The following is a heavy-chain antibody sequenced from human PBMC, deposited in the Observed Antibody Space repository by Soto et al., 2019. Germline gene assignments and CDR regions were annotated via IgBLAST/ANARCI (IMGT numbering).Heavy chain of an antibody. Sequence: QVQLQQWGAGLLKPSETLSLTCAVYGGSFSGYYWSWIRQPPGKGLEWIGEINHSGSTNYNPSLKSRVTIAVDTSKNQFSLKLSSVTAADTAVYYCARKNGSWGPRNYYYYVDVWGKGTTVTVSS. CDR3: ARKNGSWGPRNYYYYVDV. V-gene: IGHV4-34*01. CDR2: INHSGST. D-gene: IGHD3-10*01. CDR1: GGSFSGYY. J-gene: IGHJ6*03.